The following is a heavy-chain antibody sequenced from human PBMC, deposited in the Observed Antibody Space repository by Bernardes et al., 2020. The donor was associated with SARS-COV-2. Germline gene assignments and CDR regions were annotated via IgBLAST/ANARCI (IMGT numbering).Heavy chain of an antibody. J-gene: IGHJ5*02. Sequence: SETLSLTCTVSGGSISSYYWSWIRQPAGKGLEWIGRIYTSGSTNYNPSLKSRVTMSVDTSKNQFSLKLSSVTAADTAVYYCARDLYYYDSSGYYINWFDPWGQGTLVTVSS. CDR1: GGSISSYY. D-gene: IGHD3-22*01. CDR3: ARDLYYYDSSGYYINWFDP. CDR2: IYTSGST. V-gene: IGHV4-4*07.